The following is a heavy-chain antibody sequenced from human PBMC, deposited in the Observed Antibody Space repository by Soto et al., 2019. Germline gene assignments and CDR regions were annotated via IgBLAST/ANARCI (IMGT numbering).Heavy chain of an antibody. CDR2: INAGNGDT. D-gene: IGHD3-10*01. CDR3: ARDYGSGSYYTGDLDY. J-gene: IGHJ4*02. CDR1: GYTFTSYA. V-gene: IGHV1-2*02. Sequence: ASVKVSCKASGYTFTSYAMHWVRQAPGQRLEWMGWINAGNGDTNYAQKFQGRVTMTRDTSISTAYMELSRLRSDDTAVYYCARDYGSGSYYTGDLDYWGQGTLVTVSS.